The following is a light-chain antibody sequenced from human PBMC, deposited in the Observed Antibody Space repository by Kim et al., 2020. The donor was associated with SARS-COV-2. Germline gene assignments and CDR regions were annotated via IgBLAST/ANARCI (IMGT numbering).Light chain of an antibody. Sequence: DVVLTQSPLSLPVTLGQPASISCRCSQSLVHGDGNTYLTWFLQRPGQSPRRLLYKVSNRDSRVPDRFSGSGSGTDFTLEISRVEAGDVGLYFCMQATHWPPTFGQGTRLESK. CDR2: KVS. CDR1: QSLVHGDGNTY. J-gene: IGKJ5*01. V-gene: IGKV2-30*02. CDR3: MQATHWPPT.